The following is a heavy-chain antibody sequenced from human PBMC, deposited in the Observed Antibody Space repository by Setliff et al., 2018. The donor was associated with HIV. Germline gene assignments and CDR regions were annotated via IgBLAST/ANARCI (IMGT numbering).Heavy chain of an antibody. Sequence: GGSLRLSCAASGFIFSNYWMHWVRQAPGKGLVWVSRINSDGSSISYADFVKGRFTISRDNAKNTLYLQMNSLRGEDTAVYYCARHSDWYGNDAFDIWGQGTRVTVSS. V-gene: IGHV3-74*01. CDR2: INSDGSSI. J-gene: IGHJ3*02. D-gene: IGHD6-19*01. CDR1: GFIFSNYW. CDR3: ARHSDWYGNDAFDI.